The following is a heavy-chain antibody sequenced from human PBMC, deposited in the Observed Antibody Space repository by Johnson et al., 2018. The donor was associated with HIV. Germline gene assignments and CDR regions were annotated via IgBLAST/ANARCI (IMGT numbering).Heavy chain of an antibody. V-gene: IGHV3-73*01. D-gene: IGHD4/OR15-4a*01. J-gene: IGHJ3*02. CDR3: TTDYGDAFDI. CDR1: GFTFSGSA. Sequence: VQLMESGGGLVQPGGSLKLSCAASGFTFSGSAMHWVRQASGKGLEWVGRIRSKANSYETAYAASVKGRFTISRDDSKNTLYLQMNSLKTEDTAVYYCTTDYGDAFDIWGQGTMVTVSS. CDR2: IRSKANSYET.